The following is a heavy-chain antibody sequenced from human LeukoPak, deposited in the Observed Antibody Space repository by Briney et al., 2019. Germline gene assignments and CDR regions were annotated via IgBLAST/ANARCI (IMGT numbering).Heavy chain of an antibody. D-gene: IGHD3-22*01. J-gene: IGHJ4*02. Sequence: PGGCLRLSCAASGFTFSDYSMHWVRQAPGEGLVWVSRINTDGDRTTYADSVKGRFTISRDNTKNTRYLKMNSLRADDTGVYYCERGGNYYYLDLWGQGTLVTGSS. V-gene: IGHV3-74*01. CDR3: ERGGNYYYLDL. CDR1: GFTFSDYS. CDR2: INTDGDRT.